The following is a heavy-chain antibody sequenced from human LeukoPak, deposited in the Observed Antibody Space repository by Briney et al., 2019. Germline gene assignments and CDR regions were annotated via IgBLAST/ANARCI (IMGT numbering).Heavy chain of an antibody. Sequence: GASVTVSCKASGGTFSSYAISWVRQAPGQGLEWMGGINTNTGNPTYAQGFTGRFVFSLDTFVSTAYLQISSLKADDTAVYYCARVPFVVMGVTGNWFDPWGQGTLVTVSS. D-gene: IGHD2-8*01. J-gene: IGHJ5*02. V-gene: IGHV7-4-1*02. CDR3: ARVPFVVMGVTGNWFDP. CDR2: INTNTGNP. CDR1: GGTFSSYA.